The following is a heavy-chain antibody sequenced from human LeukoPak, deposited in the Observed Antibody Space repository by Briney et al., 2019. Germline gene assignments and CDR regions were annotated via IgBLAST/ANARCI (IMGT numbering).Heavy chain of an antibody. CDR3: AREADSRMPTRWLRHPFDY. V-gene: IGHV3-72*01. Sequence: GGSLRLSCAASGFTLSDHYMDWVRQAPGKGLEWVARTRNKANSYGIEYAASVNGRYTISRDDSKNSVYLQMNSLRAEDTALYYCAREADSRMPTRWLRHPFDYWGQGTLVTVSS. D-gene: IGHD5-24*01. J-gene: IGHJ4*02. CDR1: GFTLSDHY. CDR2: TRNKANSYGI.